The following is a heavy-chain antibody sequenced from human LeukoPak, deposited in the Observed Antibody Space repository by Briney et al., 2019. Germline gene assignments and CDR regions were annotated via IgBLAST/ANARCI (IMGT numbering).Heavy chain of an antibody. CDR1: GFMFRDCG. J-gene: IGHJ6*03. D-gene: IGHD7-27*01. Sequence: GGSLRLSCAASGFMFRDCGMHWVRQAPGKGLEWVSFIWNDGRSEHYADSVQGRFSVSRDNSDNTLYLHMTNLGPDDTAVYYCAKDPGATAWGYYMDVWGTGTTVTVSS. CDR2: IWNDGRSE. V-gene: IGHV3-30*02. CDR3: AKDPGATAWGYYMDV.